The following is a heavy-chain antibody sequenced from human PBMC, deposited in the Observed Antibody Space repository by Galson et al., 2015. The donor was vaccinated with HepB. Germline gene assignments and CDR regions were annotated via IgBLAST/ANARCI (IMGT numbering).Heavy chain of an antibody. V-gene: IGHV3-33*01. CDR1: GFTFSSYG. Sequence: SLRLSCAASGFTFSSYGMHWVRQAPGKGLEWVAVIWYDGSNKYYADSVKGRFTISRDNSKNTLYLQMNSLRAEDTAVYYCARDRGTQTLDYWGQGTLVTVSS. J-gene: IGHJ4*02. CDR2: IWYDGSNK. CDR3: ARDRGTQTLDY.